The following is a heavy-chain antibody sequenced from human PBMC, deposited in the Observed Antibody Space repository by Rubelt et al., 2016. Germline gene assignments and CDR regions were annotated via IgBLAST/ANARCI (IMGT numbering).Heavy chain of an antibody. V-gene: IGHV1-69*01. J-gene: IGHJ5*02. D-gene: IGHD3-3*01. CDR1: GGTFSSYA. Sequence: QVQLVQSGAEVKKPGSSVKVSCKASGGTFSSYAISWVRQAPGQGLEWLGGIIPIFGTANYAQKFQGRVRITADESTSTAYMGLSSLGAEDTAVYYCATGGDFGVVIPNWFDPWGQGTLVTVSS. CDR2: IIPIFGTA. CDR3: ATGGDFGVVIPNWFDP.